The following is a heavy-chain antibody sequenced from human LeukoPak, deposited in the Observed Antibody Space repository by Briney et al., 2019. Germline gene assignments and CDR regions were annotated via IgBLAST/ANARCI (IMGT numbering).Heavy chain of an antibody. CDR2: ISSSSSYI. CDR3: VRGDCSSTSCYYY. J-gene: IGHJ4*02. Sequence: PGGSLRLSCAASGFTFSSYSMNWVRQAPGKGLEWVSSISSSSSYIYYADSVKGRFTISRDNAKNSLYLQMNSLRAEDTAVYYCVRGDCSSTSCYYYWGQGTLVTVSS. D-gene: IGHD2-2*01. CDR1: GFTFSSYS. V-gene: IGHV3-21*01.